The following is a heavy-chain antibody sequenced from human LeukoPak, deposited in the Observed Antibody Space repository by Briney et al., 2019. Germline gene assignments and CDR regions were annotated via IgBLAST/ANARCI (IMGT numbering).Heavy chain of an antibody. V-gene: IGHV4-34*01. Sequence: SETLSLTCAVYGGSFSGYYWSWIRQPPGKGLEWIGEINHSGSTNYNPSLKSRVTISVDTSKNQFSLKLSSVTAADTAVYYCARRRYCSSTSCPYWYFDLWGRGTLVTVSS. CDR2: INHSGST. D-gene: IGHD2-2*01. CDR3: ARRRYCSSTSCPYWYFDL. CDR1: GGSFSGYY. J-gene: IGHJ2*01.